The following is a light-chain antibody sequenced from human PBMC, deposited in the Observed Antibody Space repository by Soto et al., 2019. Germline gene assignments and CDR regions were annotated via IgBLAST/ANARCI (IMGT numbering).Light chain of an antibody. Sequence: LTQSPSGSRNPGQRVTISCWGSRWNIGRNFAYWYQHVPGTAPRLLIQRNNERPSGVPDRFSVSKSGTSVSLAISGLRSDDEATYYCAALDNALDAQVFGGGTQLTVL. CDR2: RNN. J-gene: IGLJ3*02. V-gene: IGLV1-47*01. CDR3: AALDNALDAQV. CDR1: RWNIGRNF.